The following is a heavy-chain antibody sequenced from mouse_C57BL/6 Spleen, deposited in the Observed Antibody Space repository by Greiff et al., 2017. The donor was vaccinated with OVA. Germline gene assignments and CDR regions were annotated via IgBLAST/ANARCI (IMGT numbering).Heavy chain of an antibody. V-gene: IGHV3-6*01. J-gene: IGHJ1*03. CDR1: GYSITSGYY. D-gene: IGHD1-1*01. CDR3: ARGDYYGSSYDWYFDV. Sequence: EVKLQESGPGLVKPSQSLSLTCSVTGYSITSGYYWNWIRQFPGNKLEWMGYISYDGSNNYNPSLKNRISITRDTSKNQFFLKLNSVTTEDTATYYCARGDYYGSSYDWYFDVWGTGTTVTVSS. CDR2: ISYDGSN.